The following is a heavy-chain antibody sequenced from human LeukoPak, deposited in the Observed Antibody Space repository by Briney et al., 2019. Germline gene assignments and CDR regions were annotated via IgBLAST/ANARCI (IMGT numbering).Heavy chain of an antibody. CDR3: TSGSSTDFDY. D-gene: IGHD1-26*01. CDR1: GFTFSSYA. CDR2: IRSKANSYAT. V-gene: IGHV3-73*01. Sequence: GGSLRLSCAASGFTFSSYAMSWVRQASGKGLEWVGRIRSKANSYATAYAASVKGRFTFSRDDSKNTAYLQMNSLKTEDTAVYFCTSGSSTDFDYWGQGTLVTVSS. J-gene: IGHJ4*02.